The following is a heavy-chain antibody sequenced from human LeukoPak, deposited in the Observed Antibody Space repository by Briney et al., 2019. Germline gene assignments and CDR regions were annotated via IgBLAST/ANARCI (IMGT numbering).Heavy chain of an antibody. CDR3: AREEGAPIAAANI. CDR2: ISPYNGNT. Sequence: ASVKVSCKASGYTFTTYTISWVRQAPGQGLEWMGWISPYNGNTNYAQKLQSRVTMTTDTSTSTAYMELRSLRSDDTAVYYCAREEGAPIAAANIWGLGTMVTVTS. V-gene: IGHV1-18*01. D-gene: IGHD6-13*01. J-gene: IGHJ3*02. CDR1: GYTFTTYT.